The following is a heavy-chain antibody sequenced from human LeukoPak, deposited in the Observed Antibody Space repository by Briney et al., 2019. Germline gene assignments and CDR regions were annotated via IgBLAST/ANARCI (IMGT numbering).Heavy chain of an antibody. V-gene: IGHV3-15*01. CDR2: IKSKIDGGTT. J-gene: IGHJ6*03. Sequence: GGSLRLSCAASGFTFSNAWISWVRQAAGKGLEWVGRIKSKIDGGTTDYAAPVKGRFTISRDDSKNTLYLQMNSLKTEDTAVYYCTTGPIAARDYYYYMDVWGKGTTVTVSS. D-gene: IGHD6-6*01. CDR1: GFTFSNAW. CDR3: TTGPIAARDYYYYMDV.